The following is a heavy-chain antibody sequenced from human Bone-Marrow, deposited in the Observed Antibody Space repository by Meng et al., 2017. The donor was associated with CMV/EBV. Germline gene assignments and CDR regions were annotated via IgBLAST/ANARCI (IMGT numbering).Heavy chain of an antibody. CDR2: IKQDGSEK. V-gene: IGHV3-7*01. CDR1: GFTFSSYW. Sequence: GESLKISCAASGFTFSSYWMSWVRQAPGKGLEWVANIKQDGSEKYYVDSVKGRFTISRDNAKNSLYLQMNSLRAEDTAVYYCARDKRVVAFTSYYYGMDFWGQGTTVTVSS. CDR3: ARDKRVVAFTSYYYGMDF. D-gene: IGHD2-15*01. J-gene: IGHJ6*02.